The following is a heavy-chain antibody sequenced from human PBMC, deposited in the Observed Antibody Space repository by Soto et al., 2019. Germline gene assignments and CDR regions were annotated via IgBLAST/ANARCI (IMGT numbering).Heavy chain of an antibody. CDR2: IYWDDDK. CDR3: AHRWVHCSGGSCSYYFDY. D-gene: IGHD2-15*01. V-gene: IGHV2-5*02. J-gene: IGHJ4*02. Sequence: QITLKESDPTLVKPTQTLTLTCTFSGFSLSTSGVGVGWIRQPPGKALEWLALIYWDDDKRYSPSLKSRLTITKDTSKNQVVLTMTNMDPVDTATYYCAHRWVHCSGGSCSYYFDYWGQGTLVTVSS. CDR1: GFSLSTSGVG.